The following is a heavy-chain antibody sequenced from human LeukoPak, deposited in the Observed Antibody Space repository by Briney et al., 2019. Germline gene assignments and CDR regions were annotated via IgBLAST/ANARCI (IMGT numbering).Heavy chain of an antibody. Sequence: GRSLRLSCAASGFTFSSYGMSWVRQAPGKGLEWVSAISGSGGSTYYADSVKGRFTISRDNSKNTLYLQMNSLRAEDTAVYYCAKDPPRRGDIGATRWGQGTLVTVSS. V-gene: IGHV3-23*01. CDR2: ISGSGGST. CDR1: GFTFSSYG. J-gene: IGHJ4*02. CDR3: AKDPPRRGDIGATR. D-gene: IGHD5-12*01.